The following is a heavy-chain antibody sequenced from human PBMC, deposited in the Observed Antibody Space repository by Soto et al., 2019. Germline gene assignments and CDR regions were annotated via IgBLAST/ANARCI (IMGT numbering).Heavy chain of an antibody. CDR2: ISGSGGST. D-gene: IGHD3-22*01. J-gene: IGHJ4*02. CDR3: AKHYYDSSGYYPLFDY. Sequence: LRLSCAASGFTFSSYAMSWVRQAPGKGLEWVSAISGSGGSTYYADSVKGRFTISRDNSKNTLYLQMNSLRAEDTAVYYCAKHYYDSSGYYPLFDYWGQGTLVTVPS. V-gene: IGHV3-23*01. CDR1: GFTFSSYA.